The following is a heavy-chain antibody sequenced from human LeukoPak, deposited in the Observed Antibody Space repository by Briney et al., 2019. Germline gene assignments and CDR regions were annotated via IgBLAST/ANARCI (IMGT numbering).Heavy chain of an antibody. J-gene: IGHJ4*02. CDR2: IYYSGST. Sequence: SETLSLTCTVSGGSISSYYWSWIRQPPGKGLEWIGYIYYSGSTNYNPSLKSRVTISVDTSKNQFSLKLSSVTAADTAVYYCAAYGGGRDYLDYWGQGTLVTVSS. CDR3: AAYGGGRDYLDY. CDR1: GGSISSYY. D-gene: IGHD2-15*01. V-gene: IGHV4-59*08.